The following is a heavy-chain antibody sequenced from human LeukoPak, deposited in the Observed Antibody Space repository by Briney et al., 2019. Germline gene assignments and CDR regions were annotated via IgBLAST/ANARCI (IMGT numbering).Heavy chain of an antibody. Sequence: GGSLRLSCAASGFTFSSYAMSWVRQAPGKGLEWVSAISGSGGSTYYADSVKGRFTISRDNSKNTLYLQMNSLRAEDTAVYYCAKRTRATIFGVVIPAFDIWGQGTMVTVSS. V-gene: IGHV3-23*01. CDR3: AKRTRATIFGVVIPAFDI. J-gene: IGHJ3*02. CDR1: GFTFSSYA. D-gene: IGHD3-3*01. CDR2: ISGSGGST.